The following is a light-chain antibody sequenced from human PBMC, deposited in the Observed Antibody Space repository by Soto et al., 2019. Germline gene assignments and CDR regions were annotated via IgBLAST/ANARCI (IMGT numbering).Light chain of an antibody. V-gene: IGKV1-27*01. CDR1: QGIRNY. CDR3: QKYSSVPV. Sequence: DIQMTQSPPSLSASVGDRVTITCRARQGIRNYVAWYQQIPGKAPKLLIYAASTLQSGVPSRFSGSGSGTDFTLTSNGLQPEDVATYSCQKYSSVPVFGPGTKVEIK. CDR2: AAS. J-gene: IGKJ3*01.